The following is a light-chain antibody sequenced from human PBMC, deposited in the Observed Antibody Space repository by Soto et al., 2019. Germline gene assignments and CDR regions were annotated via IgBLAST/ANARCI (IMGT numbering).Light chain of an antibody. CDR2: EVT. J-gene: IGLJ3*02. V-gene: IGLV2-14*01. CDR1: SSDVGAYNY. Sequence: QSALTQPASVSGSPGQSITISCTGTSSDVGAYNYVSWYQQHPGKAPQLMIYEVTYRPSGVSDRFSASRSGKTASLTSSVLQAEDDADYYCCSYAGSSTLVFGGGTKLTVL. CDR3: CSYAGSSTLV.